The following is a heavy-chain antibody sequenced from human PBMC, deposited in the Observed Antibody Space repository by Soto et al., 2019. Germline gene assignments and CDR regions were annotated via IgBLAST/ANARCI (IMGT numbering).Heavy chain of an antibody. V-gene: IGHV3-23*01. J-gene: IGHJ5*02. CDR1: GFPFNTYA. Sequence: ESGGGLVQPGGSQRLSCAASGFPFNTYAMTWVRQAPGKDLEWVSAISVSGDKTYYAESVRGRFAISRDNSQNILFLQMNGLRAEDTALYYCARKIYHRFDPWGQGTLVIVSS. D-gene: IGHD2-2*01. CDR3: ARKIYHRFDP. CDR2: ISVSGDKT.